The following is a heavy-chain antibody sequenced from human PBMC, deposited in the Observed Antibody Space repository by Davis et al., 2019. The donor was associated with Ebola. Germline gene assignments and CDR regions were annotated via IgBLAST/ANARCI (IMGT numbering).Heavy chain of an antibody. V-gene: IGHV3-73*01. D-gene: IGHD1-26*01. CDR3: TSTTNLIDY. Sequence: GESPKISCAASGFTFSGSAMHWVRQASGKGLEWVGRIRSKANSYATAYAASVKGRFTISRDDSKNTAYLQMNSLKTEDTAVYYCTSTTNLIDYWGQGTLVTVSS. CDR2: IRSKANSYAT. CDR1: GFTFSGSA. J-gene: IGHJ4*02.